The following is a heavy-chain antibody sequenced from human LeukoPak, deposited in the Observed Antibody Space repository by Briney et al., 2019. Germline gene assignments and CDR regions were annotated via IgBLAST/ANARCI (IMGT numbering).Heavy chain of an antibody. CDR3: AISLGLSDTYWDF. Sequence: GASLQISCKASGSIFTTYWIGWVRQLPGKGLEWMGIIYPGDSDASYNPSFQGQVTISVDTSITTAHLQWSSLKASDTAIYYCAISLGLSDTYWDFWGQGTLVTVTS. CDR1: GSIFTTYW. D-gene: IGHD2-8*02. J-gene: IGHJ4*02. V-gene: IGHV5-51*01. CDR2: IYPGDSDA.